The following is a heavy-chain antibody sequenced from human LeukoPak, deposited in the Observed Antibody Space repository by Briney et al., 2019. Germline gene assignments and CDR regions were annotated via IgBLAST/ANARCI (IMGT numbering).Heavy chain of an antibody. J-gene: IGHJ4*02. Sequence: PSETLSLTCTVSGGSISSSSYYWGWIRQPPGQGLEWIGSIYYSGSTYYNPSLKSRVTISVDTSKNQFSLKVSSVTAADTAVYYCARQASAFFDYWGQGTLVTVSS. D-gene: IGHD2-15*01. CDR2: IYYSGST. V-gene: IGHV4-39*01. CDR3: ARQASAFFDY. CDR1: GGSISSSSYY.